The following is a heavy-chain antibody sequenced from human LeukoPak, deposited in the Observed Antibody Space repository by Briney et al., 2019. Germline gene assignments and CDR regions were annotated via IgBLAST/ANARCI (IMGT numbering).Heavy chain of an antibody. V-gene: IGHV4-59*08. D-gene: IGHD2-21*02. J-gene: IGHJ4*02. CDR2: IYYSGST. CDR3: ARHWKSPPGSLVVTATDY. CDR1: GGSISSYY. Sequence: PSETLSLTCTVSGGSISSYYWSWIRQPPGKGLEWIGYIYYSGSTNYNPSLKSRVTISVDTSKNQFSLKLSSVTAADTAVYYCARHWKSPPGSLVVTATDYWGQGTLVTVSS.